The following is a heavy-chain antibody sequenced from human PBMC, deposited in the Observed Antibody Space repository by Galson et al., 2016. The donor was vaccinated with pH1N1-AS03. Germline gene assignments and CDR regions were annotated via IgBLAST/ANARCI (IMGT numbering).Heavy chain of an antibody. CDR3: ARGHDILNGFPDGSSFYHHMDV. CDR2: LNPRSGAT. D-gene: IGHD3-9*01. CDR1: GYIFTDYF. J-gene: IGHJ6*03. V-gene: IGHV1-2*06. Sequence: SVKVSCKASGYIFTDYFLHWVRQAPGQGPEWMGRLNPRSGATDYAQRFQGRVTVTRDTSISTAYMELSRLRSDDTAVYYCARGHDILNGFPDGSSFYHHMDVWAKGTTVTVSS.